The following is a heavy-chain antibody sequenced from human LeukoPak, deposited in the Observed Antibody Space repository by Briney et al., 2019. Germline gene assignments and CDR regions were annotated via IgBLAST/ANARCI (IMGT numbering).Heavy chain of an antibody. Sequence: SVKVSCKASGGTFSSYAISWVRQAPGQGLEWMGGIIPIFGTANYAQKFQGRVTITADESTSTAYMELSSLRSEDTAVYYCARGDSSGYYYNPWGQGTLVTVSS. D-gene: IGHD3-22*01. J-gene: IGHJ5*02. CDR2: IIPIFGTA. CDR1: GGTFSSYA. CDR3: ARGDSSGYYYNP. V-gene: IGHV1-69*13.